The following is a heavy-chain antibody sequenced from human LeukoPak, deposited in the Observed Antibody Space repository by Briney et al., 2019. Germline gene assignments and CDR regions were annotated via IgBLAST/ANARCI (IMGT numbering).Heavy chain of an antibody. V-gene: IGHV4-4*02. Sequence: SETLSLTCAVSGGSISSGNWWSWVRQPPGKGLEWIGEIYHSGSTNYNPSLKSRVTISVDKSKNQFSLKLSSVTAADTAVYYCARIKRVAVADPWFDPWGQGTLVTVSS. J-gene: IGHJ5*02. CDR3: ARIKRVAVADPWFDP. CDR1: GGSISSGNW. D-gene: IGHD6-19*01. CDR2: IYHSGST.